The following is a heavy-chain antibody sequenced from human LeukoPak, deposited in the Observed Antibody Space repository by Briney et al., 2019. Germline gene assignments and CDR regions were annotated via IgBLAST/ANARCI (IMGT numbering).Heavy chain of an antibody. D-gene: IGHD2-2*02. CDR3: ARDIVVVPAAIGLDAFDI. Sequence: SETLSLTCTVSGGSISSYYWSWIRQPAXXXLEWIGRIYTSGSTNYNPSLKSRVTMSVDTSKNQFSLKLSSVTAADTAVYYCARDIVVVPAAIGLDAFDIWGQGTMVTVSS. CDR1: GGSISSYY. V-gene: IGHV4-4*07. CDR2: IYTSGST. J-gene: IGHJ3*02.